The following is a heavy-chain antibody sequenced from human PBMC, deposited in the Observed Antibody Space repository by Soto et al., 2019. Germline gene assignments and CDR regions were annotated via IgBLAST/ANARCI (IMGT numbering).Heavy chain of an antibody. CDR3: ARLCSSTSCPSFDYYYGMDV. Sequence: QVQLVQSGAEVKKPGSSVKVSCKASGGTFSSYAISWVRQAPGQGLEWMGGIIPIFGTANYAQKFQGRVTITADESTSTAYMELSSLRSEDTAVYDCARLCSSTSCPSFDYYYGMDVWGQGTTVTVSS. CDR1: GGTFSSYA. D-gene: IGHD2-2*01. CDR2: IIPIFGTA. J-gene: IGHJ6*02. V-gene: IGHV1-69*01.